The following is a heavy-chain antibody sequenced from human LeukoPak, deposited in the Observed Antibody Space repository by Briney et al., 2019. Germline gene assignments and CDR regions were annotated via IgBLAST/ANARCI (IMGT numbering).Heavy chain of an antibody. D-gene: IGHD5-12*01. CDR3: ATEYSVFAFDI. CDR1: GFIFTDAW. CDR2: IKRKSAGGTI. V-gene: IGHV3-15*01. Sequence: GGSLRLSCAASGFIFTDAWLSWVRQAPGKGLEWDGRIKRKSAGGTIDYGAPVKGRFTISRDDSKNTLHLQMYSLKTEDTAIYYCATEYSVFAFDIWGQGTVVTVSS. J-gene: IGHJ3*02.